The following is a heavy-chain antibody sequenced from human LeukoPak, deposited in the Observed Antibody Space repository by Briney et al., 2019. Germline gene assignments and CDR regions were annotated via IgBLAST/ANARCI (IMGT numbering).Heavy chain of an antibody. Sequence: ASVKVSCKASGYTFTGYYMRWVRQAPGQGLEWMGWINPNSGGTNYAQKFQGRVTMTRDTSISTAYMELSRLRSDDTAVYYCARESIAVTGTFFNNWGQGTLVTVSS. CDR2: INPNSGGT. D-gene: IGHD6-13*01. J-gene: IGHJ4*02. CDR3: ARESIAVTGTFFNN. CDR1: GYTFTGYY. V-gene: IGHV1-2*02.